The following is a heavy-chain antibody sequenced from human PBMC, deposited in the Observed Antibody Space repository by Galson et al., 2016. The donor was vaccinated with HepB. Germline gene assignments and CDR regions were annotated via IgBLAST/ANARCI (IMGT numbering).Heavy chain of an antibody. V-gene: IGHV3-15*01. D-gene: IGHD3-9*01. Sequence: SLRLSCAASGFTFSTAWMTWVRQAPGKGLEWVGGIKRRTDSGPRGYAAPGRGRFTIARDDSKNTLYLQMNSLKSKDTSVYFYATVANYKILTCYSYFDFWGRGALVTVSS. CDR3: ATVANYKILTCYSYFDF. J-gene: IGHJ4*02. CDR2: IKRRTDSGPR. CDR1: GFTFSTAW.